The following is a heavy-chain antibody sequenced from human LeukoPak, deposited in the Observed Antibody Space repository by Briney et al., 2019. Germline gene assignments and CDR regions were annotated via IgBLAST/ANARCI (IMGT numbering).Heavy chain of an antibody. CDR1: GGSISSYY. V-gene: IGHV4-59*01. Sequence: SETLSLTCTVSGGSISSYYWSWIRQPPGKGLEWIGYIYYSGSTNYNPSLKSRVTISVDTSKNQFSLKLSSVTAADTAVYYCRSRDSRAYFDFDYWGQGTLVTVSS. CDR3: RSRDSRAYFDFDY. J-gene: IGHJ4*02. CDR2: IYYSGST. D-gene: IGHD3-22*01.